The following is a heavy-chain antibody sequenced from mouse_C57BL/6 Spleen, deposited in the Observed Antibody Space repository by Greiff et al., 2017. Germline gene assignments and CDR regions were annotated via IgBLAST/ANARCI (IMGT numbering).Heavy chain of an antibody. V-gene: IGHV1-69*01. CDR1: GYTFTSYW. J-gene: IGHJ2*01. CDR2: IDPSDSYT. D-gene: IGHD4-1*01. Sequence: QVQLQQPGAELVMPGASVKLSCKASGYTFTSYWMHWVKQRPGQGLEWIGEIDPSDSYTNYNQKFKGKSTLTVDKSSSTAYMQLSSLTSEDSAVYYCARSAVTGNYFDYWGQGTTLTVSS. CDR3: ARSAVTGNYFDY.